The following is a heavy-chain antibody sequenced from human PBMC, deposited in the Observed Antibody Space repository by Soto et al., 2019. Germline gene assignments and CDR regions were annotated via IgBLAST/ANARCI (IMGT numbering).Heavy chain of an antibody. CDR1: EFTVSDNY. CDR2: ISGAGST. CDR3: ASLSGGSYHLSY. D-gene: IGHD3-16*01. V-gene: IGHV3-66*01. J-gene: IGHJ4*02. Sequence: EVQLVESGGGLVQPGGSLRLSCAASEFTVSDNYMTWVRQAPGKGLEWVSLISGAGSTYYADSVKGRVTISKDTSKHIMYLQMSSLRAEDTAVSYCASLSGGSYHLSYWGPGALVTVSS.